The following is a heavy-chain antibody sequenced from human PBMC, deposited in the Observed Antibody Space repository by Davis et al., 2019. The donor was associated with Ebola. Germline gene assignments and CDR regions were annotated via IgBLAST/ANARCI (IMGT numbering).Heavy chain of an antibody. CDR3: AKDIQGGSSYLDY. J-gene: IGHJ4*02. V-gene: IGHV3-23*01. CDR2: ISGSGGST. Sequence: PGGSLRLSCTASGFTVSSNHMSWVRQAPGKGLEWVSAISGSGGSTYYADSVKGRFTISRDNSKNTLYLQMNSLRAEDTAIYYCAKDIQGGSSYLDYWGQGTQVTVSS. D-gene: IGHD3-16*01. CDR1: GFTVSSNH.